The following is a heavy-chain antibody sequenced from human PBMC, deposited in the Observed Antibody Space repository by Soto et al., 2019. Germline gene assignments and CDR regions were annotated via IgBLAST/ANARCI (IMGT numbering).Heavy chain of an antibody. V-gene: IGHV3-33*08. CDR1: GFTFSSYG. Sequence: GSLRLSCAASGFTFSSYGMHWVRQAPGKGLEWVAVIWYDGSDKYYADSVKGRFTISRDNSKNTLYLQMNSLRAEDTAVYYCALSWYSYYCGLWGQGTWCAVSS. D-gene: IGHD1-1*01. CDR2: IWYDGSDK. CDR3: ALSWYSYYCGL. J-gene: IGHJ4*02.